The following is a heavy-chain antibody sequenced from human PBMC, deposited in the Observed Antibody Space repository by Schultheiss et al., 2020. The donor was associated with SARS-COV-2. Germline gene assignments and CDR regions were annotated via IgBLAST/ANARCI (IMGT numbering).Heavy chain of an antibody. Sequence: ASVKVSCKASGYTFTGYYMHWVRQAPGQGLEWMGWINPNSGGTNYAQKFQGRVTMTRDTSISTAYMELSSLTSDDTAVYFCAIPGAYAGTYFDYWGQGTLVTVSS. D-gene: IGHD2-2*01. J-gene: IGHJ4*02. CDR3: AIPGAYAGTYFDY. V-gene: IGHV1-2*02. CDR1: GYTFTGYY. CDR2: INPNSGGT.